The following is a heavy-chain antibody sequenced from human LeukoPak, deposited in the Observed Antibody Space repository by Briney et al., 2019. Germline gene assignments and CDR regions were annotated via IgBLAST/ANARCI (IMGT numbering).Heavy chain of an antibody. D-gene: IGHD3-3*01. CDR2: INAGNGNT. CDR1: GYTFTSYA. Sequence: ASVKVSCKASGYTFTSYAMHWVRQAPGQRLEWMGWINAGNGNTKYSQKFQGRVTMTTDTSTSTAYMELRSLRSDDTAVYYCARGTGPRGDFWSGYYPYYYYYGMDVWGQGTTVTVSS. CDR3: ARGTGPRGDFWSGYYPYYYYYGMDV. V-gene: IGHV1-3*01. J-gene: IGHJ6*02.